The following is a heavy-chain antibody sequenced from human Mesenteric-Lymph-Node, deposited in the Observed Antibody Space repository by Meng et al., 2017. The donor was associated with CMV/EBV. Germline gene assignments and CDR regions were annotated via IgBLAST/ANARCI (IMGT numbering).Heavy chain of an antibody. Sequence: LSLTCAASGFTFSSYWMHWVRQAPGKGLEWVSSISSNYIYYADSVKGRFTISRDNARNSLYLQMDSLRAEDTAVYYCARDQVAPRITMVRGALGLDYWGQGTLVTVSS. CDR1: GFTFSSYW. D-gene: IGHD3-10*01. J-gene: IGHJ4*02. CDR2: ISSNYI. CDR3: ARDQVAPRITMVRGALGLDY. V-gene: IGHV3-21*01.